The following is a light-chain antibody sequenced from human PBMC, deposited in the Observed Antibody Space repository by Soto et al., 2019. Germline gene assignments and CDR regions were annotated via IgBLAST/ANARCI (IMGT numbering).Light chain of an antibody. Sequence: DIQMTQSPSTLSASVGDRVTITCRASQTISTLLAWYQQRPGKAPNLLIYKASSLESGVPSRFSGSGSGTELTLTISSLQPHDFATYFCQQYSTYPWTFGQGTKVEVK. CDR2: KAS. CDR1: QTISTL. V-gene: IGKV1-5*03. CDR3: QQYSTYPWT. J-gene: IGKJ1*01.